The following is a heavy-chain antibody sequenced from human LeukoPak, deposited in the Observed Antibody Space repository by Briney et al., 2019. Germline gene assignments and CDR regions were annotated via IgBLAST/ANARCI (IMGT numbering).Heavy chain of an antibody. CDR3: ARSPAVYCSSTSCYPPSWFDP. J-gene: IGHJ5*02. Sequence: PSETLSLTCTVSGGSISSGSYYWSWIRQPAGKGLEWIGRIYTSGSTNYNPSLKSRVTMSVDTSKNQFSLKLSSVTAADTAVYYCARSPAVYCSSTSCYPPSWFDPWGQGTLVTVSS. CDR2: IYTSGST. D-gene: IGHD2-2*01. CDR1: GGSISSGSYY. V-gene: IGHV4-61*02.